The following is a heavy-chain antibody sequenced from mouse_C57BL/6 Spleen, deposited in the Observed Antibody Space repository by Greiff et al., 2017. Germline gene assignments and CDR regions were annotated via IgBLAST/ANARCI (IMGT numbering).Heavy chain of an antibody. V-gene: IGHV1-54*01. D-gene: IGHD2-10*02. Sequence: VQLQQSGAELVRPGTSVKVSCKASGYAFTNYLIEWVKQRPGQGLEWIGVINPGSGGTNYNEKFKGKATLTADKSSSTAYVQLSSLTYEDAAVYFCARGGYGNDNWYFDVWGTGTTVTVSS. J-gene: IGHJ1*03. CDR3: ARGGYGNDNWYFDV. CDR1: GYAFTNYL. CDR2: INPGSGGT.